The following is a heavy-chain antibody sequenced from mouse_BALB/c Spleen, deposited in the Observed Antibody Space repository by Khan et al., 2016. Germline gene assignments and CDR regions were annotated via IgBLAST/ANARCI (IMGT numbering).Heavy chain of an antibody. Sequence: QIQLVQSGPELKKPGETVRISCKASGYTFTTAGMQWVQKMPGKGLKWIGWINTHSGVPKYAEDFKGRFAFSLETSASTAYLQISNLKNEDTATYFCAREGTARATWAIDYWGQGTSVTVSS. CDR3: AREGTARATWAIDY. D-gene: IGHD3-2*01. CDR2: INTHSGVP. CDR1: GYTFTTAG. V-gene: IGHV9-4*02. J-gene: IGHJ4*01.